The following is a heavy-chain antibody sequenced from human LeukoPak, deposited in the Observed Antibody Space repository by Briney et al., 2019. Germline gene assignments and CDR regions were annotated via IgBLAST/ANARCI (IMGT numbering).Heavy chain of an antibody. D-gene: IGHD3-22*01. CDR1: GGSLSSSSYY. V-gene: IGHV4-39*07. CDR2: IYYSGST. J-gene: IGHJ4*02. CDR3: ARDRRYYYDSSGYDY. Sequence: SETLSLTCTVSGGSLSSSSYYWGWVRQPPGTGLEWLGSIYYSGSTYYNPSLKSRVTISVDTSKNQFSLKLSSVTAADTAVYYCARDRRYYYDSSGYDYWGQGTLVTVSS.